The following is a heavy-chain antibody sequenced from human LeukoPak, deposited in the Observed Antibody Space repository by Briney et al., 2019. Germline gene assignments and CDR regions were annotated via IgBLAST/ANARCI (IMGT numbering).Heavy chain of an antibody. CDR1: GGSISSGSYY. J-gene: IGHJ6*03. CDR3: ARGGPFGVGVADYYYYYMDV. CDR2: IYTSGST. V-gene: IGHV4-61*02. D-gene: IGHD3-3*01. Sequence: SETLSLTCTVSGGSISSGSYYWSWIRQPAGKGLEWIGRIYTSGSTNYNPSLKSRVTMSVDTSKNQFSLKLSSVTAADTAVYYCARGGPFGVGVADYYYYYMDVWGKGTTVTVSS.